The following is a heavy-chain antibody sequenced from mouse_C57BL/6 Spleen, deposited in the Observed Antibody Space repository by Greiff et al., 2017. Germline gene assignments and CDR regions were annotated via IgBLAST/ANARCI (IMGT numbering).Heavy chain of an antibody. CDR1: GYTFTDYY. Sequence: VQLQQSGPELVKPGASVKISCKASGYTFTDYYMNWVKQSHGKSLEWIGDINPNNGGTSYNQKFKGKATLTVDKSSSTAYMELRSLTSEDSAVYYCARSGYYDYDGYYFDYWGQGTTLTVSS. CDR3: ARSGYYDYDGYYFDY. V-gene: IGHV1-26*01. CDR2: INPNNGGT. J-gene: IGHJ2*01. D-gene: IGHD2-4*01.